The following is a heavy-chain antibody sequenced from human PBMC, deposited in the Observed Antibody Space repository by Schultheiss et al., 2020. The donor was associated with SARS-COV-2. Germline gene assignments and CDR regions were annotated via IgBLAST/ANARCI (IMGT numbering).Heavy chain of an antibody. V-gene: IGHV2-70*01. CDR3: ARIRDGGSYLDY. Sequence: SGPTLVKPTQTLTLTCTFSGFSLSTSGMCVSWIRQPPGKALEWLALIYWDDDKRYSPSLKTRLTISKDTSKNQVVLTMTNMDPVDTATYYCARIRDGGSYLDYWGQGTLVTVSS. D-gene: IGHD1-26*01. CDR1: GFSLSTSGMC. J-gene: IGHJ4*02. CDR2: IYWDDDK.